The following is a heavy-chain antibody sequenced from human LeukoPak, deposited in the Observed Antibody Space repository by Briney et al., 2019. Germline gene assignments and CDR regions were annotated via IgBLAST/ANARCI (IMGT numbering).Heavy chain of an antibody. J-gene: IGHJ4*02. V-gene: IGHV3-43*01. D-gene: IGHD6-13*01. Sequence: PGGSLRLSCAASGFTFHDYTMHWVRQAPGKGLEWVSLIRWDDGSTYYAHSVKGRFTISRDNSKNSLYLQMNSLRTEDTALYYCAKVHAAGALYYFDYWGQGTLVTVSS. CDR2: IRWDDGST. CDR1: GFTFHDYT. CDR3: AKVHAAGALYYFDY.